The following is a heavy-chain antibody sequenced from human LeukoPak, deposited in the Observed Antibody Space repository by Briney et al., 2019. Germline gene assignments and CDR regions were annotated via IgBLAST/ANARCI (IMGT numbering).Heavy chain of an antibody. J-gene: IGHJ4*02. V-gene: IGHV3-21*01. D-gene: IGHD3-22*01. Sequence: GVSLRLSCTASGFTFSGYSMNWIRQAPGKGLEWVSSFGTRSTSIYHAGSVKGRFAISRDNAKNSLYLQMNSLRAEDTALYYCAREVSEGFDFWGQGTLVTVSS. CDR3: AREVSEGFDF. CDR2: FGTRSTSI. CDR1: GFTFSGYS.